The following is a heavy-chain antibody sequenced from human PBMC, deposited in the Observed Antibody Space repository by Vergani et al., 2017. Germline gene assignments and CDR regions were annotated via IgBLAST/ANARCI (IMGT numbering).Heavy chain of an antibody. Sequence: EVQLVQSGAEVKKPGESLRISCKGSGYSFTSYWISWVRQMPGKGLEWLGGIDPSDSYTNYSPSFQGHVTISAYKSISTAYLQWSSLKASDTAMSYCARVGWSYYDSSGYYYAPGGWFDPWGQGTLVTVSS. D-gene: IGHD3-22*01. V-gene: IGHV5-10-1*03. CDR1: GYSFTSYW. CDR3: ARVGWSYYDSSGYYYAPGGWFDP. CDR2: IDPSDSYT. J-gene: IGHJ5*02.